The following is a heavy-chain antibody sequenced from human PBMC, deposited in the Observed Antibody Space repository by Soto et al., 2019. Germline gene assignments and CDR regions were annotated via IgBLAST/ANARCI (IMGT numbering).Heavy chain of an antibody. CDR2: IYSGGST. Sequence: GGSLRLSCAASGFSVSSNYMSWVRQAPGKGLEWVSVIYSGGSTYYADSVKGRFTISRDNSKNTLYLQMNSLRAEDTAVYYCARLPLYNYYYGMDVWGQGTTVTVSS. CDR1: GFSVSSNY. V-gene: IGHV3-53*01. CDR3: ARLPLYNYYYGMDV. J-gene: IGHJ6*02.